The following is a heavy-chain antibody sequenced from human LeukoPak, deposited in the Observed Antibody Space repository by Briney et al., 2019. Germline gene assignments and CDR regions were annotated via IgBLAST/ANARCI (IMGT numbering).Heavy chain of an antibody. D-gene: IGHD4/OR15-4a*01. J-gene: IGHJ4*02. CDR1: GFSFSDYP. CDR3: SRRGRDYGLDY. CDR2: ISSNGGST. Sequence: GGSLRLSCAASGFSFSDYPMHWVRQAPGKGLESVSAISSNGGSTYYATSVKGRFTISRDNSKNTLYLQMGSLRPEDMSVYYCSRRGRDYGLDYWGQGTLVSVSS. V-gene: IGHV3-64*01.